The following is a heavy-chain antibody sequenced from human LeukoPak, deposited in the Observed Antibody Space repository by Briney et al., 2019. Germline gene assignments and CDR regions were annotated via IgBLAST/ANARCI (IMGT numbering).Heavy chain of an antibody. CDR1: GGSISSYY. CDR3: AGEGKNWYGYWHY. D-gene: IGHD1-1*01. J-gene: IGHJ4*02. V-gene: IGHV4-59*13. Sequence: KPSETLSLTCTVSGGSISSYYWSWIRQPPGKGLEWIGYIYYSGSTNYNPSLQSRVTISVDTSKSQFSLKLRSVTAADTAVYYCAGEGKNWYGYWHYWGQGTLVTVSS. CDR2: IYYSGST.